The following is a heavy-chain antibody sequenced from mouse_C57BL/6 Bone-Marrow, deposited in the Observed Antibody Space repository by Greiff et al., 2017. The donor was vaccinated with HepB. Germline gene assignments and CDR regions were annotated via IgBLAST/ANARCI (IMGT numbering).Heavy chain of an antibody. Sequence: QVQLQQSGAELVRPGASVTLSCKASGYTFTDYEMHWVKQTPVHGLEWIGAIDPETGGTAYNQKFKGKAILTADNSSSTAYMELRSLTSEDSAVYYCTTAGDGYYDYFDYWGQGTTLTVSS. J-gene: IGHJ2*01. D-gene: IGHD2-3*01. CDR2: IDPETGGT. V-gene: IGHV1-15*01. CDR3: TTAGDGYYDYFDY. CDR1: GYTFTDYE.